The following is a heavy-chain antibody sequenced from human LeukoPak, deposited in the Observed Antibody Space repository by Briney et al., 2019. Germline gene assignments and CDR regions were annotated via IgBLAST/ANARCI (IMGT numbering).Heavy chain of an antibody. CDR3: AREPHRSGSGYYI. Sequence: PSETLSLTCAVSGYSISSGYYWGWIRQPPGKGLEWIGSIYHSGSTYYNPSLKSRVTISVDTSKNQFSLKLSSVTAADTAVYYCAREPHRSGSGYYIWGQGTLVTVSS. J-gene: IGHJ4*02. V-gene: IGHV4-38-2*02. D-gene: IGHD3-3*01. CDR1: GYSISSGYY. CDR2: IYHSGST.